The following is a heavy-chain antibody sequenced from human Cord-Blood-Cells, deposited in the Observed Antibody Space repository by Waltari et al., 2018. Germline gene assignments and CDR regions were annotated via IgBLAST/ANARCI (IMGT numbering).Heavy chain of an antibody. J-gene: IGHJ3*02. CDR3: ARAISGSYDDAFDI. CDR2: IYSGGST. D-gene: IGHD1-26*01. CDR1: GFPVSSNY. Sequence: EVQLVESGGGLIQPGGSLRLPCAASGFPVSSNYMSWVRQAPGKGLEWVSVIYSGGSTYYADPVKGRFTISRDNSKNTLYLQMNSLRAEDTAVYYCARAISGSYDDAFDIWGQGTMVTVSS. V-gene: IGHV3-53*01.